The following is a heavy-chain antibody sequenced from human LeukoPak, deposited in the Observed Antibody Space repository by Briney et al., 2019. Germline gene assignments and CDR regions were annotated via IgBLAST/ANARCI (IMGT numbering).Heavy chain of an antibody. D-gene: IGHD6-19*01. J-gene: IGHJ4*02. CDR2: ISSSSSYI. Sequence: PGGSLRLSCAASGFTFSSYSMNWVRQAPGKGLEWVSSISSSSSYIYYADSVKGRFTISRDNAKNSLYPQMNSLRAEDTAVYYCARYSVAGFDYWGQGTLVTVSS. CDR1: GFTFSSYS. V-gene: IGHV3-21*01. CDR3: ARYSVAGFDY.